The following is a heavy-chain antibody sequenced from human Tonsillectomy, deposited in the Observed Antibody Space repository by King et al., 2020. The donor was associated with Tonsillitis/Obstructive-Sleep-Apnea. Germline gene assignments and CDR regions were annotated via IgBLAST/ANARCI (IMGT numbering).Heavy chain of an antibody. CDR2: INPSSGIT. V-gene: IGHV1-46*01. CDR3: VRDDKDGRFFDY. J-gene: IGHJ4*02. Sequence: QLVQSGAEVKKPGASVKVSCKASGYIFTRNYIHWVRQAPGQGLEWMGIINPSSGITTYAQKFQGRVTMTRDTPTSTVNMELSSLRSEDTAVYYCVRDDKDGRFFDYWGQGSLVTVSS. CDR1: GYIFTRNY. D-gene: IGHD2-15*01.